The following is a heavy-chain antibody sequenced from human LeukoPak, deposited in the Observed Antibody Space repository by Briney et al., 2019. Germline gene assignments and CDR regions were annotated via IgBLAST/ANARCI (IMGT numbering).Heavy chain of an antibody. CDR2: ISGSAGST. V-gene: IGHV3-23*01. J-gene: IGHJ4*02. Sequence: GGSLRLSCAASGFTFSSYAMSWVRQAPGEGLEWVSAISGSAGSTYYADSVKGRFAISRDNSKNTLNLQMSSLRVEDTAVYFCAKLRYDNRGYSRTHDYWGQGTLVTVSS. D-gene: IGHD3-22*01. CDR3: AKLRYDNRGYSRTHDY. CDR1: GFTFSSYA.